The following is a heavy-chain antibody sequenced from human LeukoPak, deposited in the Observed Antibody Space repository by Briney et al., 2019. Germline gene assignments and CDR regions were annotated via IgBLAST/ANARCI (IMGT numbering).Heavy chain of an antibody. J-gene: IGHJ4*02. D-gene: IGHD6-13*01. Sequence: SETLSLTCTVSGGSISSYYWSWIRQPPGKGLEWIGYIYYSGSTNYNPSLKSRVTISVDTSKNQFSLKLSSVTAADTAVYYCARRRIAAGDYWGQGTLVTVSS. CDR1: GGSISSYY. V-gene: IGHV4-59*01. CDR3: ARRRIAAGDY. CDR2: IYYSGST.